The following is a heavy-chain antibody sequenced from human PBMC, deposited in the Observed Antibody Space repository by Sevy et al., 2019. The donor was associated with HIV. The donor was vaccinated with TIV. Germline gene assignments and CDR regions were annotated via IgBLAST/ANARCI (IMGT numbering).Heavy chain of an antibody. J-gene: IGHJ1*01. Sequence: GGSLRLSCAASGFSFSSYWMHWVRQAPGKGLVWVSRINSDGSSTSYADSVKGRFTISRDNTKNTLYLQMNSLRAEDTAVYYCARDSSRSWYFEYFQHWGQRTLVTVSS. V-gene: IGHV3-74*01. CDR3: ARDSSRSWYFEYFQH. D-gene: IGHD6-13*01. CDR2: INSDGSST. CDR1: GFSFSSYW.